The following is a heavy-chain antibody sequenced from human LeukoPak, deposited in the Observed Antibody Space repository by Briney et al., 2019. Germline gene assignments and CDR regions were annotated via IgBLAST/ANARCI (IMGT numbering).Heavy chain of an antibody. Sequence: GESLKISCQGSGYRFTLYWIGWVRQMPGKGLEWMAMIYPADSDTIYSPAFRGQVTISADRPIDTAFLEWSSLKASDTAVYYCARRYARGWADDYWGQGTLVTVSS. V-gene: IGHV5-51*01. CDR1: GYRFTLYW. J-gene: IGHJ4*02. CDR2: IYPADSDT. CDR3: ARRYARGWADDY. D-gene: IGHD2-2*01.